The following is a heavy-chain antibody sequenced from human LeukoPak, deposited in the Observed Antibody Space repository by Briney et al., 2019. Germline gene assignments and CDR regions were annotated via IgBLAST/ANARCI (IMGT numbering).Heavy chain of an antibody. CDR2: INTNTGNA. D-gene: IGHD3-22*01. V-gene: IGHV7-4-1*02. J-gene: IGHJ4*02. CDR1: GYTFTSYA. CDR3: AIGMYEYDSSGCYPNYFDY. Sequence: ASVKVSCKASGYTFTSYAMNWVRQAPGQGLEWMGWINTNTGNATYAQGFTGRFVFSLDTSFSTAYLQISSLKAEDTAVYYCAIGMYEYDSSGCYPNYFDYWGQGTLVTVSS.